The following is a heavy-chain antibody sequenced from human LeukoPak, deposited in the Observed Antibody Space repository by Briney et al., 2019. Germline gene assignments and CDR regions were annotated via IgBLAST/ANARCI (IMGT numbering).Heavy chain of an antibody. CDR1: GGSFSGYY. Sequence: SETLSLTCAVYGGSFSGYYWSWIRQPPGKGLEWIGEINHSGSTNYNPSLKSRVTISVDTSKNQFSLKLSSVTAADTAVYYCARGSRYYYDSSGYGFDYYYYYGMDVWGQGTTVTVSS. J-gene: IGHJ6*02. CDR3: ARGSRYYYDSSGYGFDYYYYYGMDV. CDR2: INHSGST. V-gene: IGHV4-34*01. D-gene: IGHD3-22*01.